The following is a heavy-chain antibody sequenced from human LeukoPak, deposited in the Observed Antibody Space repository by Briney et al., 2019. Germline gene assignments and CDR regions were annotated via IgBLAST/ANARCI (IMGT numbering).Heavy chain of an antibody. CDR3: AKDRYGEAAPGSLDY. CDR1: GLTFSSYA. D-gene: IGHD6-13*01. Sequence: GGSLRLSCAASGLTFSSYAMSWVRQAPGKGLEWVSAISGSGGSTYYADSVKGWFTIFRDNSKNTLSLQMNSLRAEDTAVYYCAKDRYGEAAPGSLDYWGQGTLVTVSS. V-gene: IGHV3-23*01. J-gene: IGHJ4*02. CDR2: ISGSGGST.